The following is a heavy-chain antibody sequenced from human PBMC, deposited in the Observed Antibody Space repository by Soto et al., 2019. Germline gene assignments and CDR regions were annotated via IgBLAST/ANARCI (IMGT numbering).Heavy chain of an antibody. CDR2: IYSGGST. Sequence: GGSLRLSCAASGFTVSSNYMSWVRQAPGKGLEWVSVIYSGGSTYYADSVKGRFTISRDNSKNTLYLQMNSLRAEDTAVYYCARGVASSGYELRDWFDPWGQGTLVTAPQ. D-gene: IGHD3-22*01. J-gene: IGHJ5*02. V-gene: IGHV3-53*01. CDR3: ARGVASSGYELRDWFDP. CDR1: GFTVSSNY.